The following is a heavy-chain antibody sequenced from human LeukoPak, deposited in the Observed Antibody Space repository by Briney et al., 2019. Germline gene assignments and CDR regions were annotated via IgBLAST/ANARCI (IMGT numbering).Heavy chain of an antibody. CDR1: GFTFSSYW. CDR2: INSDGSST. Sequence: GGSLRLSCAASGFTFSSYWMHWVRQAPGKGLVWVSRINSDGSSTIYAESVKGRFTISRDNAKNTLYLQMNSLRAEDTAVYYFAREYCSSTSCYFDYWGQGTLVTVSS. D-gene: IGHD2-2*01. CDR3: AREYCSSTSCYFDY. J-gene: IGHJ4*02. V-gene: IGHV3-74*01.